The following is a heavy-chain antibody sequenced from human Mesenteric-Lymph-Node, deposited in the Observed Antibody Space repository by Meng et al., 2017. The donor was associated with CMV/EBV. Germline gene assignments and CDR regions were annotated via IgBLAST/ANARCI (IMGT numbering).Heavy chain of an antibody. J-gene: IGHJ4*02. CDR3: ARDLGDIVVVPAARRDCDY. V-gene: IGHV3-21*01. CDR2: ISYNGRDT. Sequence: GGSLRLSCVASGFTFSDFNMNWVRQAPGKGLEWVSAISYNGRDTDYAGSVKGRFTVSRDNAKNSLYLQMNNLRAEDTAVYYCARDLGDIVVVPAARRDCDYWGQGTLVTVSS. D-gene: IGHD2-2*01. CDR1: GFTFSDFN.